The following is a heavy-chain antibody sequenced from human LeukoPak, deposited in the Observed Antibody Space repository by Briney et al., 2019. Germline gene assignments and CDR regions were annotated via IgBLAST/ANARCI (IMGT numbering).Heavy chain of an antibody. D-gene: IGHD3-22*01. J-gene: IGHJ3*02. CDR3: ARGGLENGYHSNDGFDI. CDR2: IYYSGST. V-gene: IGHV4-59*01. CDR1: GGSISGYY. Sequence: SGTLSLTCTVSGGSISGYYWSWIRQPPGKGLEWIGYIYYSGSTKYNPSLKSRVTMSVDTSRNQFSLKLSSVTAADTAVYYCARGGLENGYHSNDGFDIWGQGTMVTVSS.